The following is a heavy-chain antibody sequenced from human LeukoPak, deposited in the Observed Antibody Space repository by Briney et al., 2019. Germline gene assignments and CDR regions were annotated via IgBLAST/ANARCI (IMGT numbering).Heavy chain of an antibody. Sequence: ASVKVSCKVSGYTLTELSMHWVRQAPGKGLEWMXGFDPEDGETIYAQKFQGRVTMTEDTSTDTAYMELSSLRSEDTAVYYCATRSPVMPPEAFDIWGQGTMVTVSS. CDR3: ATRSPVMPPEAFDI. CDR1: GYTLTELS. J-gene: IGHJ3*02. CDR2: FDPEDGET. V-gene: IGHV1-24*01. D-gene: IGHD3-16*01.